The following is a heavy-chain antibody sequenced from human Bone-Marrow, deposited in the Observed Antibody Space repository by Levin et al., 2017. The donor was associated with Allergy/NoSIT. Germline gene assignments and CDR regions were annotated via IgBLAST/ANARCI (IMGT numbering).Heavy chain of an antibody. J-gene: IGHJ4*01. D-gene: IGHD4-17*01. V-gene: IGHV1-2*02. Sequence: GESLKISCTASGYTFTGFYIHWVRQAPGQGLEWMGWINPDNGDTNFAQKFQGRATMTRDTSTSTASMEMSSLRSDDTAVYYCAAGDYGDSAPGGYWGHGTLVIVSS. CDR1: GYTFTGFY. CDR3: AAGDYGDSAPGGY. CDR2: INPDNGDT.